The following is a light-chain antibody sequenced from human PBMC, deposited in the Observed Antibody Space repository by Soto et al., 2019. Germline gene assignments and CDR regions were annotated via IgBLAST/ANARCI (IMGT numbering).Light chain of an antibody. V-gene: IGLV1-44*01. CDR1: SSNIGSNT. J-gene: IGLJ2*01. CDR3: AAWDDSLKGVV. CDR2: TDY. Sequence: QSVLTQSPSASGTPGQRVTISCSGSSSNIGSNTVNWYQQLPGTAPKLLIYTDYQRPSGVPDRFSGSKSGTSSSLAISGLQSEDEAEYYCAAWDDSLKGVVFGGGTKLTVL.